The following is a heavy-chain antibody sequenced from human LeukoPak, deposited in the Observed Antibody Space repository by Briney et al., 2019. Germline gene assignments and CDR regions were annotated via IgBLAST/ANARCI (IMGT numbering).Heavy chain of an antibody. CDR3: ARAPDNYGIDDY. CDR1: GYTFTNYA. V-gene: IGHV1-46*01. CDR2: INPSGGST. D-gene: IGHD5-18*01. Sequence: ASVKVSCKASGYTFTNYAMHWVRQAPGQGLEWMGIINPSGGSTSYAQKFQGRVTLTRDTSTSTVYMELSSLGYGDTAIYYCARAPDNYGIDDYWGQGTLLTVSS. J-gene: IGHJ4*02.